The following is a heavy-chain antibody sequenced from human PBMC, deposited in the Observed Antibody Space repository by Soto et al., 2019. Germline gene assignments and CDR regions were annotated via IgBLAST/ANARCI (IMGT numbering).Heavy chain of an antibody. CDR2: ISYDGDSK. J-gene: IGHJ5*02. CDR1: GVMFSDYA. Sequence: QVQVVESGGGLVQPGRSRRLSCEASGVMFSDYAMHWVRQAPGKGLEWVAAISYDGDSKKYADSVKGRFTISRDNSQNTLYLQMDSLRFQDTAVYYCARVTVEFSNWCDPWGQGTLVTVSS. D-gene: IGHD3-16*02. CDR3: ARVTVEFSNWCDP. V-gene: IGHV3-30-3*01.